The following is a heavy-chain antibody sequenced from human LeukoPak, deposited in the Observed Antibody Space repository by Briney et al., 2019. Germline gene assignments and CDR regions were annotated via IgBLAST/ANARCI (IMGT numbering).Heavy chain of an antibody. CDR1: GYTFTTFA. V-gene: IGHV1-69*05. CDR2: IIPIFGTA. J-gene: IGHJ6*03. D-gene: IGHD5-18*01. Sequence: SVKVSCKASGYTFTTFAISWVRQAPGQGLEWMGGIIPIFGTANYAQKFQGRVTITTDESTSTAYMELSSLRSEDTAVYYCARRGYSYGYRHYMDVWGKGTTVTVSS. CDR3: ARRGYSYGYRHYMDV.